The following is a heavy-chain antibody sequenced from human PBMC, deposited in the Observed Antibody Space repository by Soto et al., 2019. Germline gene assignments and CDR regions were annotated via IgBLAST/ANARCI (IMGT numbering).Heavy chain of an antibody. CDR3: ARHFLVSHGMDV. D-gene: IGHD3-3*01. V-gene: IGHV4-4*02. J-gene: IGHJ6*02. Sequence: PSETLSLTCAVSGGSISSSNWWSWVRQPPGKGLEWIGEIYYSGSTYYNPSLKSRVTISVDTSKNQFSLKLSSVTAADTAVYYCARHFLVSHGMDVWGQGTTVTVSS. CDR1: GGSISSSNW. CDR2: IYYSGST.